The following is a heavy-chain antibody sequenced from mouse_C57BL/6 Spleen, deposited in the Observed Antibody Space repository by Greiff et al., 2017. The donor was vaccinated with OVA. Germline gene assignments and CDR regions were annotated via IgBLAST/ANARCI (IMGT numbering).Heavy chain of an antibody. CDR3: ARDWDDSTGFAY. D-gene: IGHD1-1*01. J-gene: IGHJ3*01. V-gene: IGHV5-4*01. Sequence: EVKVEESGGGLVKPGGSLKLSCAASGFTFSSYAMSWVRQTPEKRLEWVATLSDGGSNTYYPDNVKGRFTISRDKAKNNLYLQMSHLKSEDTAMYYCARDWDDSTGFAYWGQGTIVTVS. CDR2: LSDGGSNT. CDR1: GFTFSSYA.